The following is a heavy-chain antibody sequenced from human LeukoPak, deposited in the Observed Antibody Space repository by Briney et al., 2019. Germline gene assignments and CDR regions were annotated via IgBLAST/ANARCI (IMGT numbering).Heavy chain of an antibody. D-gene: IGHD6-19*01. CDR1: GFTFSSYA. J-gene: IGHJ5*02. Sequence: PGGSLRLSCAASGFTFSSYAMTWARQAPGKGLEWVAMISHDGSIEHYGDSVKGRLTISRDNSKNTLYLQMNSLRDEDTGVYYCAKDWGSSGWYNWFDPWGQGTLVTVSS. CDR2: ISHDGSIE. CDR3: AKDWGSSGWYNWFDP. V-gene: IGHV3-30*18.